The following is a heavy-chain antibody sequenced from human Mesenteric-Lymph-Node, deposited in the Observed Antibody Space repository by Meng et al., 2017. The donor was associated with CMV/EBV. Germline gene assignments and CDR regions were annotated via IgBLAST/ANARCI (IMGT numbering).Heavy chain of an antibody. J-gene: IGHJ4*02. V-gene: IGHV4-61*01. Sequence: SRGSGSSGNYYWSWIRQPPGKGLECIGYVHYSGSTNYNPSLRSRATISVDTSKNQFSLKLSSVTAADTAVYYCARSPGYPREFGYWGQGTLVTVSS. CDR1: RGSGSSGNYY. CDR2: VHYSGST. CDR3: ARSPGYPREFGY. D-gene: IGHD3-10*01.